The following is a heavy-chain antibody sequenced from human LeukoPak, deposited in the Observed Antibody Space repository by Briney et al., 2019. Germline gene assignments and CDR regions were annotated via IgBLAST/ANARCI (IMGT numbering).Heavy chain of an antibody. J-gene: IGHJ4*02. D-gene: IGHD2-15*01. CDR3: AKKDRVFTGTPNFDY. CDR1: GFTFSTYA. Sequence: GGSLRLSCAASGFTFSTYAMSWVRQAPGKGLEWVSGISDDGGITYSIDSVKGRFTISRDNSKNTLYLQMNSLRAEGTAIYYCAKKDRVFTGTPNFDYWGQGSLVTVSS. CDR2: ISDDGGIT. V-gene: IGHV3-23*01.